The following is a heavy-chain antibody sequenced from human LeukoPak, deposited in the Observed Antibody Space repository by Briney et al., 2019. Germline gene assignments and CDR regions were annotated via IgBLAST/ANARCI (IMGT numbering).Heavy chain of an antibody. CDR1: GFTFGDYA. CDR2: IRSKAYGGTT. CDR3: TRANYYDSSGYYEPPDY. Sequence: PGGSLRLSCTASGFTFGDYAMSWFRQAPGKGLEWVGFIRSKAYGGTTEYAASVKGRFTISRDDPKSIDYLQMNSLKTEDTAVYYCTRANYYDSSGYYEPPDYWGQGTLVTVSS. D-gene: IGHD3-22*01. V-gene: IGHV3-49*03. J-gene: IGHJ4*02.